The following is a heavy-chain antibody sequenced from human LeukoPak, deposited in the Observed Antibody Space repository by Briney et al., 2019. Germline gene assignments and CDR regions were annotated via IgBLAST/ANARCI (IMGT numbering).Heavy chain of an antibody. Sequence: GGSLRLSCAASGFTFSSYWMSWVRQAPGKRLEWVANINQDGSEKYYVDSVKGRFIISRDNARNSLFLQMNILTAEDTAIYYCVREGAYSTSSPAGYWGQGALVSVSS. CDR2: INQDGSEK. CDR3: VREGAYSTSSPAGY. J-gene: IGHJ4*02. V-gene: IGHV3-7*01. D-gene: IGHD6-6*01. CDR1: GFTFSSYW.